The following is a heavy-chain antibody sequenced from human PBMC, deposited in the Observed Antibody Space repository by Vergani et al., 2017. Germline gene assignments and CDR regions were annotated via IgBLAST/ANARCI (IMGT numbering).Heavy chain of an antibody. CDR2: MRRRDFDGTT. CDR3: TRGVYTARAYGTDY. Sequence: EVHLVESGGGLVQPGRSLRLSCTGSGFPFGDHSMSWVRQAPGKGLEWVGFMRRRDFDGTTEYTEYAASVRDRFVFSRDDSKSIAYLQMDSLKTEDTAVYYCTRGVYTARAYGTDYWGKGTLVTVSS. V-gene: IGHV3-49*04. D-gene: IGHD2-21*02. CDR1: GFPFGDHS. J-gene: IGHJ4*02.